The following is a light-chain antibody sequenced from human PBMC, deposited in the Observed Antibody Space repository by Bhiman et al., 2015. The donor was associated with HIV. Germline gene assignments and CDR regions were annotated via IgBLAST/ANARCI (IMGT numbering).Light chain of an antibody. J-gene: IGLJ1*01. CDR1: SDNIERNQ. CDR2: FNN. CDR3: GTWDSSLSAGGV. V-gene: IGLV1-51*01. Sequence: QSALTQPPSMSAAPGQSVSISCSGSSDNIERNQVIWLRQVPGAAPTVLIIFNNRRPSGIPDRFSGSKSGTSATLGITGLQTGDEADYYCGTWDSSLSAGGVFGTGTKVTVL.